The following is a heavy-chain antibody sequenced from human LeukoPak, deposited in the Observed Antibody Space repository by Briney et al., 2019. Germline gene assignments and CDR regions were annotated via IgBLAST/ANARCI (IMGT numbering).Heavy chain of an antibody. V-gene: IGHV3-23*01. CDR2: ITGRGDAT. D-gene: IGHD3-9*01. CDR3: ARQRGDILTGYYMPRGFDY. CDR1: DFSFITYA. Sequence: GGSLRLSCAGSDFSFITYAMSWVRQAPGKGLEWVSTITGRGDATYYADSVKGRFTISRDNAKNSLYLQMNSLRAEDTAVYYCARQRGDILTGYYMPRGFDYWGQGTLVTVSS. J-gene: IGHJ4*02.